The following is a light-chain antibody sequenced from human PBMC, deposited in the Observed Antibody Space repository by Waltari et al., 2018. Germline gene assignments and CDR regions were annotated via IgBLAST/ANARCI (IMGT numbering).Light chain of an antibody. CDR2: GAS. J-gene: IGKJ1*01. V-gene: IGKV3-15*01. Sequence: EIVMTQSPATLSVSPGERATLSGRASQSVRNNLAWFQQKPGQVPRLLIYGASTRATGIPARFSGSGSGTDFTLTISSLQSEDFAVYYCQQYNKWPTWTFGQGTKVEIK. CDR3: QQYNKWPTWT. CDR1: QSVRNN.